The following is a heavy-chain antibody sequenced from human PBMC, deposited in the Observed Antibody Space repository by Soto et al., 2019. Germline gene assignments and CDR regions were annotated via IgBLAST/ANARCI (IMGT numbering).Heavy chain of an antibody. CDR2: ITPIFGTA. V-gene: IGHV1-69*12. D-gene: IGHD2-15*01. Sequence: QVQLVQSGAGGKKLGPSLKSSCKPSGGTLAGYAFGWVRQAPGQGLEGMGGITPIFGTANYAQKFQGRVTITADESTSTAYMELSSLRSEDTAVYYCAVASNFDYWGQGTLVTVSS. J-gene: IGHJ4*02. CDR1: GGTLAGYA. CDR3: AVASNFDY.